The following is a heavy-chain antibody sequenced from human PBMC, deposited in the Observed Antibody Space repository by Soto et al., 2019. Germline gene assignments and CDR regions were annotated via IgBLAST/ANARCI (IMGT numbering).Heavy chain of an antibody. D-gene: IGHD3-3*01. CDR2: IYSGGST. J-gene: IGHJ4*02. CDR3: ARSYDFWSGYYRY. Sequence: PGGSLRLSCAASRFTVSSNYMSWVRQAPGKGLEWVSVIYSGGSTYYADSVKGRFTISRDNSKNTLYLQMNSLRAEDTAVYYCARSYDFWSGYYRYWGQGTLVTVSS. CDR1: RFTVSSNY. V-gene: IGHV3-53*01.